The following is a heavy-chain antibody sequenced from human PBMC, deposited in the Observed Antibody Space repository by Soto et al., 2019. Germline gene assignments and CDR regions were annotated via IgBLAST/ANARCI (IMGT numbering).Heavy chain of an antibody. V-gene: IGHV3-21*01. CDR2: ISSSSSYI. Sequence: GGSLRLSCAASGFTFSSYSMNWVRQAPGKGLEWVSSISSSSSYIYYADSVKGRFTISRDNAKNSLYLQMSSLRAEDTAVYYCARDGDYVWGSYRWSDAFDIWGQGTMVT. CDR3: ARDGDYVWGSYRWSDAFDI. J-gene: IGHJ3*02. D-gene: IGHD3-16*02. CDR1: GFTFSSYS.